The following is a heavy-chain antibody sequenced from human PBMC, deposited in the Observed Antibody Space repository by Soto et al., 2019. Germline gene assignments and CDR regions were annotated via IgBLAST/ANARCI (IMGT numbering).Heavy chain of an antibody. CDR3: ASISGYSYGLPPYFDY. CDR2: IYYSGST. V-gene: IGHV4-61*01. J-gene: IGHJ4*02. D-gene: IGHD5-18*01. CDR1: GGSVSSGSYY. Sequence: QVQLQESGPGLVKPSETLSLTCTVSGGSVSSGSYYWSWIRQPPGKGLEWIGYIYYSGSTNYNPSLKSRVTISVDTCKNQFSLKLSSVTAADTAVYYCASISGYSYGLPPYFDYWGQGTLVTVSS.